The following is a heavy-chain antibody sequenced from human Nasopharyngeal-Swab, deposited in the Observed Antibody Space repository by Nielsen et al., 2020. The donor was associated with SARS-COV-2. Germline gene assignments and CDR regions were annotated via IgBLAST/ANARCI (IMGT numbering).Heavy chain of an antibody. CDR3: ARDLAGYYDSSGYHAFDI. Sequence: ASVKVSCKVSGYTLTELSMHWVRQAPGQGLEWMGIINPSGGSTSYAQKFQGRVTMTRDTSTSTVYMELSSLRSEDTAVYYCARDLAGYYDSSGYHAFDIWGQGTMVTVSS. CDR1: GYTLTELS. D-gene: IGHD3-22*01. J-gene: IGHJ3*02. CDR2: INPSGGST. V-gene: IGHV1-46*01.